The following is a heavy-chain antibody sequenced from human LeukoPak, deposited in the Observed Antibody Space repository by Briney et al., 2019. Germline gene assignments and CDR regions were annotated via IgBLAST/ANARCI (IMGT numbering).Heavy chain of an antibody. V-gene: IGHV3-48*04. CDR1: GFTFSS. CDR3: ARDRYGDYASFDY. CDR2: ISSSSSTI. J-gene: IGHJ4*02. Sequence: GGSLRLSCAASGFTFSSMNWVRQAPGKGLEWVSYISSSSSTIYYADSVKGRFTTSRDNAKNSLYLQMNSLRAEDTAVYYCARDRYGDYASFDYWGQGTLVTVSP. D-gene: IGHD4-17*01.